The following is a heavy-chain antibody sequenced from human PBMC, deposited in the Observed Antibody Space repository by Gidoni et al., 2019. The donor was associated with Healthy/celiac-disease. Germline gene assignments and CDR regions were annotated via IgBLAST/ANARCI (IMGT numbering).Heavy chain of an antibody. CDR1: GFTFSSYA. J-gene: IGHJ6*02. V-gene: IGHV3-23*01. Sequence: EVQPLESGGGLVQPGGSLRLSCAASGFTFSSYAMSWVRQAPGKGLEWVSAISGSGGSTYYADSVKGRFTISRDNSKNTLYLQMNSLRAEDTAVYYCAKDGGDIVVVPAAIGYYYYGMDVWGQGTTVTVSS. CDR3: AKDGGDIVVVPAAIGYYYYGMDV. CDR2: ISGSGGST. D-gene: IGHD2-2*01.